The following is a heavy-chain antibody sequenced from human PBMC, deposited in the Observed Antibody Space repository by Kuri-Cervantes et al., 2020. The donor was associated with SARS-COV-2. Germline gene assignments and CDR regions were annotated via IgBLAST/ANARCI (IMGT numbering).Heavy chain of an antibody. CDR2: VDPGDFDT. CDR3: ARSTVAVAGFDS. Sequence: GGSLRLSCKISGYSFTNYWIAWVRQMPGKGLEWMGIVDPGDFDTRYSPSFQGQVTISADKSISTAYLQWGSLKASDTAVYYCARSTVAVAGFDSWGQGTLVTVSS. V-gene: IGHV5-51*01. J-gene: IGHJ4*02. D-gene: IGHD6-19*01. CDR1: GYSFTNYW.